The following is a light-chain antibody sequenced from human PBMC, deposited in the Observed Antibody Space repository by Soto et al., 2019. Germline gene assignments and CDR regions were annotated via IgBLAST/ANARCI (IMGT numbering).Light chain of an antibody. CDR3: QQYNNWPWT. V-gene: IGKV3-15*01. CDR2: DAS. Sequence: EIMMTQSPATLSVSPGERATLSCRASQSVSSRLAWYQRKPGQGPRLLIYDASTRATGIAARISGSGSGTEFTLTISSLQSEDFAISYCQQYNNWPWTFGQGTKVDIK. J-gene: IGKJ1*01. CDR1: QSVSSR.